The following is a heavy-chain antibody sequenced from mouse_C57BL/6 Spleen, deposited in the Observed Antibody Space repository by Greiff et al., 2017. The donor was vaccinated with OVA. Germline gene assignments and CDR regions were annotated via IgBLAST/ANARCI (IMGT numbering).Heavy chain of an antibody. CDR2: IDPSDSYT. CDR3: ARRGSEVDY. V-gene: IGHV1-50*01. Sequence: QVQLQQPGAELVKPGASVKLSCKASGYTFTSYWMQWVKQRPGQGLEWIGEIDPSDSYTNYNQKFKGKATLTVDTSSSTAYMQLSSLTSEDSAVYYCARRGSEVDYWGQGTTLTVSS. J-gene: IGHJ2*01. D-gene: IGHD3-2*02. CDR1: GYTFTSYW.